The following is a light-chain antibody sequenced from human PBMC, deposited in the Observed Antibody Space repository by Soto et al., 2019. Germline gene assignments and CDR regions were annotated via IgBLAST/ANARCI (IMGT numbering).Light chain of an antibody. CDR3: QSYDSSNYWV. CDR2: EDN. V-gene: IGLV6-57*01. J-gene: IGLJ3*02. CDR1: SGSIASNY. Sequence: NFMLTQPHSVSESPGQTVTISCTRSSGSIASNYVQWYQQRPGSSPTTMIYEDNHRPSGVPDRFSGSIDSSSNSASLTISGLKTEDEADYYCQSYDSSNYWVFGGGTKLTVL.